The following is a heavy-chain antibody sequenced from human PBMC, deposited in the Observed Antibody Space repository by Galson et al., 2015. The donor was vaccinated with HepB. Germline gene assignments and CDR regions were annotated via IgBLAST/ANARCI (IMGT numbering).Heavy chain of an antibody. CDR3: ARSYSSSWYYFDY. D-gene: IGHD6-13*01. CDR2: INTNTGNP. V-gene: IGHV7-4-1*02. CDR1: GYTFTSYA. J-gene: IGHJ4*02. Sequence: SVKVSCKASGYTFTSYAMNWVRQAPGQGLEWMGWINTNTGNPTYAQGFTGPFVFTLDTSVSTAYLQISSLKAEDTAVYYCARSYSSSWYYFDYWGQGTLVTVSS.